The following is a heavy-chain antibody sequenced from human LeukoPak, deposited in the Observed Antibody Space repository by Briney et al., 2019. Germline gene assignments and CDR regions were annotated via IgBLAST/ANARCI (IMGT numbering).Heavy chain of an antibody. CDR1: GFTFSSYG. CDR2: IWYDGSNK. D-gene: IGHD3-22*01. V-gene: IGHV3-33*01. CDR3: ARDRISSGYYFDY. Sequence: GGSLRLSCAASGFTFSSYGMNWVRQAPGKGLEWVAVIWYDGSNKYYADSVKGRFTISRDNSKNTLYLQMNSLRAEDTAVYYCARDRISSGYYFDYWGQGTLVTVSS. J-gene: IGHJ4*02.